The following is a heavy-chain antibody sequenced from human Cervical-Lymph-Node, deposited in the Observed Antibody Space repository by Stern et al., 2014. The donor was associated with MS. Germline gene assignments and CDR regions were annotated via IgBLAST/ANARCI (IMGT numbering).Heavy chain of an antibody. CDR3: ARDMETSYFFYGMDV. V-gene: IGHV3-9*01. Sequence: VQLVESGGGLLQPGGSLRLSCAASGFPFEDYAMHWVRQAPRKGLEWGSGINWNSGTIGYADSVRGRFTISRDNAKNSLYLQVSSLRAEDTALYYCARDMETSYFFYGMDVWGQGTMVTVSS. CDR1: GFPFEDYA. D-gene: IGHD3-3*01. J-gene: IGHJ6*02. CDR2: INWNSGTI.